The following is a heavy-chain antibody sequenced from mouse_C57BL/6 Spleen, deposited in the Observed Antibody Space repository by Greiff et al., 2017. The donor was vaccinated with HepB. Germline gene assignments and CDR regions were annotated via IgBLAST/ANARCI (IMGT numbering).Heavy chain of an antibody. CDR1: GYTFTNYW. D-gene: IGHD2-2*01. V-gene: IGHV1-63*01. CDR3: AILYGYDGYYAMDY. J-gene: IGHJ4*01. CDR2: IYPGGGYT. Sequence: VKLVESGAELVRPGTSVKMSCKASGYTFTNYWIGWAKQRPGHGLEWIGDIYPGGGYTNYNEKFKGKATLTADKSSSTAYMQFSSLTSEDSAIYYCAILYGYDGYYAMDYWGQGTSVTVSS.